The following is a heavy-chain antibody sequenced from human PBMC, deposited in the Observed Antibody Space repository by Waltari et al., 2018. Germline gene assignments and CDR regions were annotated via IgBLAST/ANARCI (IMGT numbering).Heavy chain of an antibody. V-gene: IGHV4-34*01. J-gene: IGHJ4*02. CDR3: ARGPLRFSWDRFDY. CDR1: GGSFSGYY. Sequence: QVQLQQWGAGLLKPSETLSLTCAVYGGSFSGYYWSWIRPPPGKGLEWIGEINHSGSTNYNPSLKSRVTISVDTSKNQFSLKLSSVTAADTAVYYCARGPLRFSWDRFDYWGQGTLVTVSS. CDR2: INHSGST. D-gene: IGHD1-26*01.